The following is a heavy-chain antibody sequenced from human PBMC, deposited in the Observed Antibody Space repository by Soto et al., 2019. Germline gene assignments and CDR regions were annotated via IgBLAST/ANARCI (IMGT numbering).Heavy chain of an antibody. Sequence: QVQLVESGGGVVQPGMSLRLSCAASGFTFSNYAMHWVRQAPGKGLEWLAIISYDGDNEYYTISRDNSKNTLYLQTNNLRHEDTAVYYCAKDGGPVYCNSPGCSAKHFDYWGQGTLVTVSS. D-gene: IGHD2-2*01. J-gene: IGHJ4*02. CDR3: AKDGGPVYCNSPGCSAKHFDY. CDR2: ISYDGDNE. V-gene: IGHV3-30*18. CDR1: GFTFSNYA.